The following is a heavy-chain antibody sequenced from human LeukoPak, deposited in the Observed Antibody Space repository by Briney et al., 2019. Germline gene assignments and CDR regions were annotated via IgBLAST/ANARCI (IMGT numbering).Heavy chain of an antibody. CDR3: ARDSSGWSKNY. J-gene: IGHJ4*02. CDR1: GFTFSTDA. CDR2: ISGSGGDT. D-gene: IGHD6-19*01. V-gene: IGHV3-23*01. Sequence: GGSLRLSCAASGFTFSTDAMTGVRQAPGKGLQWVSAISGSGGDTYYEDSVKGRFTISRDNSKNMMYLQMNSLRAEDTAVYYCARDSSGWSKNYWGQGTLVTVSS.